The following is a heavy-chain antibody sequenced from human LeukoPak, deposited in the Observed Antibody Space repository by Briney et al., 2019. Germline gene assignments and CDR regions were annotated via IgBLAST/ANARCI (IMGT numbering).Heavy chain of an antibody. D-gene: IGHD1-14*01. CDR3: ARGRTYDY. CDR1: GDSINSLDL. J-gene: IGHJ4*02. CDR2: INHSGST. Sequence: PSETLSLTCTVSGDSINSLDLWTWIRQPPGKGLEWIGEINHSGSTNYNPSLKSRVTISVDTSKNQFSLKLSSVTAADTAVYYCARGRTYDYWGQGTLVTVSS. V-gene: IGHV4-34*01.